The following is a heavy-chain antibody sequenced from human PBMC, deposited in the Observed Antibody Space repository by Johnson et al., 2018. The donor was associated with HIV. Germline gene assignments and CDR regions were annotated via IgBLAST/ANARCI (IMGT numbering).Heavy chain of an antibody. V-gene: IGHV3-NL1*01. CDR2: ISGSGGST. J-gene: IGHJ3*01. Sequence: QVQLVESGGGLVQPGGSLRLSCAASGFTFSSYGMHWVRQAPGKGLEWVSAISGSGGSTYYADSVKGRFTISRDNSRNTLYLQMNSLRPEDTAVYYCAIPYDYDSGVYHWGQGTMVTVSS. D-gene: IGHD3-22*01. CDR3: AIPYDYDSGVYH. CDR1: GFTFSSYG.